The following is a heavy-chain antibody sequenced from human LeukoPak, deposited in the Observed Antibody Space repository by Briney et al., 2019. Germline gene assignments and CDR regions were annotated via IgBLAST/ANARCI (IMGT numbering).Heavy chain of an antibody. CDR3: ARSPKITYYDILTGFDY. D-gene: IGHD3-9*01. Sequence: ASAKVSCKASGYTFTSYGISWVRQAPGQGLEWMGWISAYNGNTNYAQKLQGRVTMTTDTSTSTAYMELRSLRSDDTAVYYCARSPKITYYDILTGFDYWGQGTLVTVSS. CDR2: ISAYNGNT. V-gene: IGHV1-18*01. J-gene: IGHJ4*02. CDR1: GYTFTSYG.